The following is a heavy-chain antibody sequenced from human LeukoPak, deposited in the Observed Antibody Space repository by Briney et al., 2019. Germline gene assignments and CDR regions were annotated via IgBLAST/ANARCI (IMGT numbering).Heavy chain of an antibody. CDR1: GGSISSYY. CDR3: ARDPSISNYYYYGMDV. D-gene: IGHD4-11*01. CDR2: IYYSGST. J-gene: IGHJ6*02. V-gene: IGHV4-59*01. Sequence: PSETLSLTCTVSGGSISSYYWSWIRQPPGKGLEWIGYIYYSGSTNYNPSLKSRVTISVDTSKNQFSLKLSSVTAADTAVYYCARDPSISNYYYYGMDVWGQGTTVTVSS.